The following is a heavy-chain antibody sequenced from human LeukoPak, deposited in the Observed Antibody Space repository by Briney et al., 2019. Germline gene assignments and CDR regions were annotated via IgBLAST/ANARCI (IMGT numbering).Heavy chain of an antibody. J-gene: IGHJ1*01. D-gene: IGHD6-19*01. CDR3: ARRDYTSGRTYFHH. V-gene: IGHV5-51*01. CDR2: IYPGDSDT. CDR1: GSIFTSYW. Sequence: GESLKISCKGSGSIFTSYWIGWVRQLPGKGLEWMGVIYPGDSDTRYSPSFQGQVTISVDKSNSTAYLQWSSLKASDTAMYYCARRDYTSGRTYFHHWGQGTLVTVSS.